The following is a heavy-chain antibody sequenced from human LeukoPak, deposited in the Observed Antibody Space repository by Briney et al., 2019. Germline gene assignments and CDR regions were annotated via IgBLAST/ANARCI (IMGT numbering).Heavy chain of an antibody. V-gene: IGHV5-51*01. Sequence: GGALKISFKGSGCSFTSYWIGWGRPMPGKGGGGMGIIYPGDSDTRYSPSFQGQVTISADKSISTAYLQWSSLKASDTAMYYCARYGRGSGSYYNGGAFDIWGQGTMVTVAS. CDR3: ARYGRGSGSYYNGGAFDI. CDR1: GCSFTSYW. CDR2: IYPGDSDT. D-gene: IGHD3-10*01. J-gene: IGHJ3*02.